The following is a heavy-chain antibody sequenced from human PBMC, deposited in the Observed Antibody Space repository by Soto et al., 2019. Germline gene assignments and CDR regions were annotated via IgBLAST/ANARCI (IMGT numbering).Heavy chain of an antibody. V-gene: IGHV1-69*06. CDR2: IIPIFGTA. CDR3: ARVRQRGDSGSYYHFLAAFDI. CDR1: GGTFSIYA. D-gene: IGHD1-26*01. J-gene: IGHJ3*02. Sequence: SVKVSCKASGGTFSIYAISCVVQSPVQWLEWMGGIIPIFGTANYAQKFQGRVTITADKSTSTAYMELSSLRSEDTAVYYCARVRQRGDSGSYYHFLAAFDIWGQGTMVTVSS.